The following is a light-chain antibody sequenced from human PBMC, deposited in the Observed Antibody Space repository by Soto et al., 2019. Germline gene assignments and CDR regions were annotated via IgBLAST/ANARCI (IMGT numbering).Light chain of an antibody. J-gene: IGLJ1*01. Sequence: QSVLAQPRSASGTPGQRVAFSCSGSSXNIGANTVNWYQQLPGAAPKLLIYSHSQRPSGVPDRFSGSKSGTSASLAISGLQSDDEADYYCAAWDDSLNGYVFGTGTKVTVL. CDR1: SXNIGANT. CDR3: AAWDDSLNGYV. CDR2: SHS. V-gene: IGLV1-44*01.